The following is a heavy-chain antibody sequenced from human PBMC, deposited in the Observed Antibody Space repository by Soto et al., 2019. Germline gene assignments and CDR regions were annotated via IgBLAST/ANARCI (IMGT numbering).Heavy chain of an antibody. Sequence: PGGSLRLSCAASGFTFSSYAMSWVRQAPGKGLEWVSAISGSGGSTYYADSVKGRFTISRDNSKNTLYLQMNSLRAEDTAVYYCAKDVGYCSGTSCYTYWGQGTLVTVSS. CDR3: AKDVGYCSGTSCYTY. V-gene: IGHV3-23*01. CDR2: ISGSGGST. D-gene: IGHD2-2*02. CDR1: GFTFSSYA. J-gene: IGHJ4*02.